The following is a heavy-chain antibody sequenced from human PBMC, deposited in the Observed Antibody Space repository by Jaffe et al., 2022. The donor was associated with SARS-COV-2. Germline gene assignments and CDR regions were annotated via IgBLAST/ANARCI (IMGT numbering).Heavy chain of an antibody. CDR2: ISYDGSNK. CDR1: GFTFSSYA. V-gene: IGHV3-30*04. J-gene: IGHJ4*02. D-gene: IGHD3-22*01. Sequence: QVQLVESGGGVVQPGRSLRLSCAASGFTFSSYAMHWVRQAPGKGLEWVAVISYDGSNKYYADSVKGRFTISRDNSKNTLYLQMNSLRAEDTAVYYCARGGIVVVIEGFDYWGQGTLVTVSS. CDR3: ARGGIVVVIEGFDY.